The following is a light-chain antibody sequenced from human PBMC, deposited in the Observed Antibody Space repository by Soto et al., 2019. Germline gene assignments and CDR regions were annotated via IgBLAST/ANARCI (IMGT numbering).Light chain of an antibody. CDR2: GAS. J-gene: IGKJ4*01. Sequence: EIVLTQSPGTLSLSPGERATLSCRASQSVSSNYLAWYQQQPGQAPRLLIYGASSRATGLPDRFSGSGSGTDFTLTISRLEPEDFAVYYCQQYSSSPLTFGGGTKVEIK. V-gene: IGKV3-20*01. CDR1: QSVSSNY. CDR3: QQYSSSPLT.